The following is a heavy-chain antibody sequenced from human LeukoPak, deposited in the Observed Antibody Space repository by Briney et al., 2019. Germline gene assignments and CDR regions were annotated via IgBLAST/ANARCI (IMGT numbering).Heavy chain of an antibody. CDR3: ARDRPYSGSWKRTKLGDY. J-gene: IGHJ4*02. CDR2: ISSSGSTI. D-gene: IGHD1-26*01. CDR1: GFTFSDYY. V-gene: IGHV3-11*01. Sequence: PGGSLRLSCAASGFTFSDYYMSWIRQAPGKGLEWVSYISSSGSTIYYADSVKGRFTISRDNAKNSLYLQMNSLRAEDTAVYYCARDRPYSGSWKRTKLGDYWGQGTLVTVSS.